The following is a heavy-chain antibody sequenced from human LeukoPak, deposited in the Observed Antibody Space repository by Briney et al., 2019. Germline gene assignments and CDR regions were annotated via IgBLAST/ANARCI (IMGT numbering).Heavy chain of an antibody. Sequence: GGSLRLSCAASGFTFSNYAMHWVRQAPGKGLEWVAVISYDGSNKYYADSVKGRFAISRDNSENTLYLLMNSLRAEDTAVYYCARDSREGYSYGSYFDYWGQGTLVTVSS. CDR2: ISYDGSNK. CDR1: GFTFSNYA. CDR3: ARDSREGYSYGSYFDY. D-gene: IGHD5-18*01. V-gene: IGHV3-30*09. J-gene: IGHJ4*02.